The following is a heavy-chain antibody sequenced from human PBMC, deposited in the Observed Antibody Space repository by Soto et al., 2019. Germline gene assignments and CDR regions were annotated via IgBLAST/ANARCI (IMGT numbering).Heavy chain of an antibody. V-gene: IGHV1-18*01. CDR2: ISGYNGQT. CDR1: GYSFTSYG. CDR3: ARDERKELWVEGLTAMDV. J-gene: IGHJ6*02. Sequence: QVQLVQSGPEVRKPGASVKVSCKVSGYSFTSYGVSWVRLAPGQGLEWMGWISGYNGQTNYAQKFRGRVTFSTDTSTNTAYMELRSLTSDDTATFYCARDERKELWVEGLTAMDVWGQGTTVTVSS. D-gene: IGHD3-16*01.